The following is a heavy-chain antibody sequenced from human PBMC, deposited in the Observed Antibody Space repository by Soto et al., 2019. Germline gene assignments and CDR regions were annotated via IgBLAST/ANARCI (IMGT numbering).Heavy chain of an antibody. J-gene: IGHJ6*03. CDR3: ARVYCSGGSCNYYYYMDV. CDR2: IYYSGST. Sequence: SETLPLTCTDTGGSISSYYWSWIRQPPGEGLEWIGYIYYSGSTNYHPSLNSRVTISVDTSKNQFSLKLSSVTAADTAVYYCARVYCSGGSCNYYYYMDVWGKGTTVTVS. D-gene: IGHD2-15*01. CDR1: GGSISSYY. V-gene: IGHV4-59*01.